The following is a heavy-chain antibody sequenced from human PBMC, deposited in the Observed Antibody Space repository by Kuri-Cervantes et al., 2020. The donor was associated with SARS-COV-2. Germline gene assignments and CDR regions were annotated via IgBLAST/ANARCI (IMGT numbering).Heavy chain of an antibody. J-gene: IGHJ3*02. CDR2: INPNSGGA. Sequence: ASVKVSCKASGYTFTGYYMHWVRQAPGQGLEWMGWINPNSGGANYAQKLQGRVTITADKSTSTAYMELSSLRSEDTAVYYCARGDWTIFGVVKDGDAFDIWGQGKMVTFSS. D-gene: IGHD3-3*01. V-gene: IGHV1-2*02. CDR1: GYTFTGYY. CDR3: ARGDWTIFGVVKDGDAFDI.